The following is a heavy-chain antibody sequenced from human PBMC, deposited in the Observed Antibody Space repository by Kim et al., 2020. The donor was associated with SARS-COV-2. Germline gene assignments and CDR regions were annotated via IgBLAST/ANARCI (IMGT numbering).Heavy chain of an antibody. Sequence: SETLSLTCTVSGYSISSGYYWSWIRQPPGKGLEWIGSIYHSGSTYYNPSLKSRVTISVDTSKNQFSLKLSSVTAADTAVYYCARDGSGSYFDYWGQGTLV. D-gene: IGHD3-10*01. CDR1: GYSISSGYY. J-gene: IGHJ4*02. V-gene: IGHV4-38-2*02. CDR2: IYHSGST. CDR3: ARDGSGSYFDY.